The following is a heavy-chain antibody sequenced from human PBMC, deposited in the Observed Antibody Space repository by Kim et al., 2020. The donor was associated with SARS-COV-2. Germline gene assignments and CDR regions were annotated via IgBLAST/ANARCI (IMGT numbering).Heavy chain of an antibody. D-gene: IGHD3-9*01. V-gene: IGHV3-21*01. CDR2: ISSGSTFI. CDR1: GFTFSDYT. J-gene: IGHJ3*01. CDR3: ARLRVPNSGYFDWLDGFDV. Sequence: GGSLRLSCAASGFTFSDYTINWVRQAPGKGLEWISSISSGSTFIYYADSVKGRFTISRDNTNNSLFLQINTLRAEDAAVYYCARLRVPNSGYFDWLDGFDVWGQGTTVTVSS.